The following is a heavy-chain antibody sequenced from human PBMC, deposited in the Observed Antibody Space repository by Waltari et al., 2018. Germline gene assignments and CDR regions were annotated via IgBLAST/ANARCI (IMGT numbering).Heavy chain of an antibody. CDR3: ARTAMGYYYFDY. V-gene: IGHV4-31*03. CDR1: GGSISSGGYY. D-gene: IGHD5-18*01. J-gene: IGHJ4*02. CDR2: IYYSGGT. Sequence: QVQLQESGPGLVKPSQTLSLTCTVSGGSISSGGYYWSWIRQHPGKGLEWIGYIYYSGGTYYNPSLKSRVTISVDTSKNQFSLKLSSVTAADTAVYYCARTAMGYYYFDYWGQGTLVTVSS.